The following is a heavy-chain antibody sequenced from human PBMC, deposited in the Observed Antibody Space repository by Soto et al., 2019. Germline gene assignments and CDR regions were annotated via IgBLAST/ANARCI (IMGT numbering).Heavy chain of an antibody. J-gene: IGHJ4*02. V-gene: IGHV3-30-3*01. CDR1: GFTFSSYA. CDR2: ISYDGSNK. CDR3: ARDMFVAVAGTVVAY. D-gene: IGHD6-19*01. Sequence: GGSLRLSCAASGFTFSSYAMHWVRQAPGKGLEWVAVISYDGSNKYYADSVKGRFTISRDNSKNTLYLQMNSLRAEDTAVYYCARDMFVAVAGTVVAYWGQGTLVTVSS.